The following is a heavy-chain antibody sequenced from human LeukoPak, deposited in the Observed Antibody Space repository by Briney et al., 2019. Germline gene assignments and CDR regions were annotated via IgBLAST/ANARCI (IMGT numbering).Heavy chain of an antibody. D-gene: IGHD6-6*01. CDR1: GFTFSNNY. Sequence: GGSLRLSCEVSGFTFSNNYMSWVRQAPGKGLEWVSVIYSDGNTFYADSVKGRFTISRDNSKNTLHLQMSSLRTEDTAVYYCARNGAARPLDYWGQGTLVTVSP. V-gene: IGHV3-53*01. CDR2: IYSDGNT. J-gene: IGHJ4*02. CDR3: ARNGAARPLDY.